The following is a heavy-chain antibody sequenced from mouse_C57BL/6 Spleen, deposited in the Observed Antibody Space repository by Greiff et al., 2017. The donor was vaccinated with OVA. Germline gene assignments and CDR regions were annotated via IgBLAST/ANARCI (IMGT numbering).Heavy chain of an antibody. CDR2: IYPGDGDT. CDR3: ARGGLQGAMDY. V-gene: IGHV1-82*01. CDR1: GYAFSSSW. J-gene: IGHJ4*01. D-gene: IGHD2-13*01. Sequence: VQRVESGPELVKPGASVKISCKASGYAFSSSWMNWVKQRPGKGLEWIGRIYPGDGDTNYNGKFKGKATLTADKSSSTAYMQLSSLTSEDSAVYFCARGGLQGAMDYWGQGTSVTVSS.